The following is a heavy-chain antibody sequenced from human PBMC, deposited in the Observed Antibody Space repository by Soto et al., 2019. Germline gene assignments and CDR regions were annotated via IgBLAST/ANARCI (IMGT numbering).Heavy chain of an antibody. CDR2: IIPILGIA. D-gene: IGHD3-22*01. J-gene: IGHJ5*01. CDR1: GGTFSSYT. CDR3: ARDSRSLRDYEVLLKFWWLDS. Sequence: SVKVSCKASGGTFSSYTISWVRQAPGQGLEWMGRIIPILGIANYAQKFQGRVTITADKSTSTAYMELSSLRSEDTAVYYCARDSRSLRDYEVLLKFWWLDSWDQGTLVTVSS. V-gene: IGHV1-69*04.